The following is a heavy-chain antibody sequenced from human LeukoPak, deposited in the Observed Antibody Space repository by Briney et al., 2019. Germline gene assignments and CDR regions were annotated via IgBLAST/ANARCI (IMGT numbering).Heavy chain of an antibody. CDR1: GGSFSGYY. Sequence: SETLSLTCAVYGGSFSGYYWSWIRQPPGKGLEWIGEINHSGSTYYNPSLKSRVTISVDTSKNQFSLKLSSVTAADTAVYYCARHRSRNYYDTPFDPWGQGTLVTVSS. V-gene: IGHV4-34*01. CDR3: ARHRSRNYYDTPFDP. J-gene: IGHJ5*02. CDR2: INHSGST. D-gene: IGHD3-22*01.